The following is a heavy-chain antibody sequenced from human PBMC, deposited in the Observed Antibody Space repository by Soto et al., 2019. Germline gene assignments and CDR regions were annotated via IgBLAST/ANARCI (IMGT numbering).Heavy chain of an antibody. V-gene: IGHV4-30-2*01. Sequence: SETLSLTCAVSGGSISSGGYSWSWIRQPPGKGLEWIGYIYHSGSTYYNPSLKSRVTISVDRSKNQFSLKLSSVTAADTAVYYCARAPYEGAAAGYFDYWGQGTLVTVSS. CDR1: GGSISSGGYS. CDR2: IYHSGST. CDR3: ARAPYEGAAAGYFDY. D-gene: IGHD6-13*01. J-gene: IGHJ4*02.